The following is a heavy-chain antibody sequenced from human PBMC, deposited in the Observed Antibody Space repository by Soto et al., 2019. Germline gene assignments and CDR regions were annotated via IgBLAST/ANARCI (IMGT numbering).Heavy chain of an antibody. J-gene: IGHJ6*02. V-gene: IGHV4-30-2*01. Sequence: SETLSLTCAVSGGSISSGGYSWSWIRQPPGKGLEWIGYVYHSGSPYYNPSLKSRVTISVDRSKNQFSLKLSSVTAADTAVYYCARGLVRIRGVIIRSGMDVWGQGTTVTVSS. CDR1: GGSISSGGYS. CDR2: VYHSGSP. CDR3: ARGLVRIRGVIIRSGMDV. D-gene: IGHD3-10*01.